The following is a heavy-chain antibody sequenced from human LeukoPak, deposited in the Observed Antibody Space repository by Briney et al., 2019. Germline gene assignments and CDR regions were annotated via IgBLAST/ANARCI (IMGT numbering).Heavy chain of an antibody. V-gene: IGHV4-39*01. D-gene: IGHD3-22*01. Sequence: SETLSLTCTVSGDSITSSGYYWGWIRQPPGKGLEWIGSSHYTERAYYNPSLKGRVTMSVETSENQFSLKLSSVTAADTAVYFCARRPRSGYYLDYWGQGTLVTVSS. CDR2: SHYTERA. J-gene: IGHJ4*02. CDR1: GDSITSSGYY. CDR3: ARRPRSGYYLDY.